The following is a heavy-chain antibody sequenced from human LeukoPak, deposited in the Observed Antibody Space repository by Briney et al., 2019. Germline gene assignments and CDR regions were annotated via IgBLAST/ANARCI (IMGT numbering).Heavy chain of an antibody. V-gene: IGHV3-23*01. D-gene: IGHD3-16*02. Sequence: PGGSLRLSCAASGFTFSSYAMTWVRQAPGKGLEWVSTITGTTALTYYADSVKGRFTISVDNSKNTLYLQMNSLRAEDTAMYYCGKDKHLRFVVTMGASDSWGQGTMVSVSS. CDR2: ITGTTALT. J-gene: IGHJ3*02. CDR1: GFTFSSYA. CDR3: GKDKHLRFVVTMGASDS.